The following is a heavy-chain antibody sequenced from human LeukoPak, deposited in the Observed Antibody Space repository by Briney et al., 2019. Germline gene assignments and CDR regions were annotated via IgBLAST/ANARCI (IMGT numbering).Heavy chain of an antibody. J-gene: IGHJ4*02. CDR2: ISGSGGST. CDR3: ARGRTQYCSSTSCYTGDY. CDR1: GFAFSSYA. D-gene: IGHD2-2*02. Sequence: PGGSLRHSCAASGFAFSSYAMSWVRQAPGKGLEWVSGISGSGGSTYYADSVKGQFTISRDNSKNTLYLQMNSLRAEDTAIYYCARGRTQYCSSTSCYTGDYWGQGTLVTVSS. V-gene: IGHV3-23*01.